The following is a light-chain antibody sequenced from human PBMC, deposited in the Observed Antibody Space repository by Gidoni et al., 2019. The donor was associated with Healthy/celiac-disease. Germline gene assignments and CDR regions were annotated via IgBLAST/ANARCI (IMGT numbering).Light chain of an antibody. CDR1: QSVSSY. J-gene: IGKJ1*01. CDR2: DAS. CDR3: QQRSNWLWT. Sequence: DIVLTQSPATLSLSPGERATLSCRASQSVSSYLAWYQQKPGQAPRLLIYDASNRATGIPARFSGSGSGTDFTLTISSLEPEDFAVYYCQQRSNWLWTFGQXTKVEIK. V-gene: IGKV3-11*01.